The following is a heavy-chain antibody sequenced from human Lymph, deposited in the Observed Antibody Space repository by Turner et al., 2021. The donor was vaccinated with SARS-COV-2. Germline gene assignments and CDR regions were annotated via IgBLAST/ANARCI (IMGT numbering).Heavy chain of an antibody. J-gene: IGHJ4*02. V-gene: IGHV4-59*01. CDR2: IYYSGST. Sequence: QVQLRESGPGLVKPSETLSLTCTVSGASISNYYWSWIRQPPGKGLEWIGYIYYSGSTNYNPSLKSRVTISVDTSKNQFSLKLSSVTAADTAVYYCARGFDYWGQGTLVTVSS. CDR1: GASISNYY. CDR3: ARGFDY.